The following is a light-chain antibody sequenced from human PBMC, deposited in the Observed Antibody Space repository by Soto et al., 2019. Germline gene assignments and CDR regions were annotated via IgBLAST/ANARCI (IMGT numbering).Light chain of an antibody. V-gene: IGLV3-21*04. CDR3: QVWDSSSEHVL. CDR1: NIGTKS. CDR2: YDS. J-gene: IGLJ2*01. Sequence: SYELTQPPSVSVAPGKTASITCGGNNIGTKSVHWYQQKPGQAPVLVIYYDSDRPSGIPERFSGSNSGSTATLTISRVEAGDEADFYCQVWDSSSEHVLFGGGTKVTVL.